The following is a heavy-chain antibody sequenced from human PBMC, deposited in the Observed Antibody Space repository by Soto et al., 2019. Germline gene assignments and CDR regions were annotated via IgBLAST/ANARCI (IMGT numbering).Heavy chain of an antibody. CDR1: GVTFSSYA. J-gene: IGHJ5*02. D-gene: IGHD4-17*01. V-gene: IGHV1-69*13. CDR2: IIPIFGTA. CDR3: ARDSKRYNWFDP. Sequence: SVKVSCKAYGVTFSSYAISWVRQAPGQGLEWMGGIIPIFGTANYAQKFQGRVTITADESTSTAYMELSSLRSEDTAVYYCARDSKRYNWFDPWGQGTLVTVPQ.